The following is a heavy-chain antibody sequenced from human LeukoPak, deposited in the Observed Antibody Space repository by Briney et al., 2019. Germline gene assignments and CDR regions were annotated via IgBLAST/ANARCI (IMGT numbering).Heavy chain of an antibody. V-gene: IGHV3-48*03. CDR2: ISNSGNTM. CDR1: GFTFSSYE. CDR3: ARDTSIVVVPDAFDM. Sequence: PGGSLRLSCAASGFTFSSYEMNWVRQAPGKGLGWVSYISNSGNTMYYADSVKGRFTISRDNAKNSLYLQMNSLRAEDTGIYYCARDTSIVVVPDAFDMWGQGTTVTVSA. D-gene: IGHD3-22*01. J-gene: IGHJ3*02.